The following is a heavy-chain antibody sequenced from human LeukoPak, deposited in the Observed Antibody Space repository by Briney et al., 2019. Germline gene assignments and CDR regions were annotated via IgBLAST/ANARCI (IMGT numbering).Heavy chain of an antibody. V-gene: IGHV1-2*02. CDR3: ARPTDYYDSSGYSQYNWFDP. CDR2: INPNSGGT. Sequence: ASVKVSCKASGYTFTGYYMHWVRQAPGQRLEWMGWINPNSGGTNYAQKFQGRVTMTRDTSISTAYMELSRLRSDDTAVYYCARPTDYYDSSGYSQYNWFDPWGQGTLVTVSS. D-gene: IGHD3-22*01. J-gene: IGHJ5*02. CDR1: GYTFTGYY.